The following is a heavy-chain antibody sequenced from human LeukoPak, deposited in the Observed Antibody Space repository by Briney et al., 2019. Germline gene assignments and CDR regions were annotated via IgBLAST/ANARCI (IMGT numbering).Heavy chain of an antibody. Sequence: ASVKVSCKVSGYTFTDYYMHLVQQAPGKGLEWMGLVDPEDGETIYAEKFQGRVTITADTSTDTAYMELSSLRSEDTAVDYCATTPYSVSYRPYYFDFWGQGTLVTVSS. CDR1: GYTFTDYY. J-gene: IGHJ4*02. D-gene: IGHD1-26*01. CDR2: VDPEDGET. V-gene: IGHV1-69-2*01. CDR3: ATTPYSVSYRPYYFDF.